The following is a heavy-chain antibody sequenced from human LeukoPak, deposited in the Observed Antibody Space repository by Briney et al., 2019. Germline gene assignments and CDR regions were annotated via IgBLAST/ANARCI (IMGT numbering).Heavy chain of an antibody. CDR2: ISSSSSTI. CDR3: ARDSHSYGRLYYFDY. V-gene: IGHV3-48*01. CDR1: GFTFSSYS. J-gene: IGHJ4*02. D-gene: IGHD5-18*01. Sequence: GGSLRLSCAASGFTFSSYSMNWVRHAPGKGLEWVSYISSSSSTIYYADSVKGRFTISRDNAKNSLYLQMNSLRAEDTAVYYCARDSHSYGRLYYFDYWGQGTLVTVSS.